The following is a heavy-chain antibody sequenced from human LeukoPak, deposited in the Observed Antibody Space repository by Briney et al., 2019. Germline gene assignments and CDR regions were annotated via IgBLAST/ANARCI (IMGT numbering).Heavy chain of an antibody. CDR1: GGSFSGYY. D-gene: IGHD6-19*01. CDR2: IYTSGST. CDR3: ARESRYSSGWYIDY. Sequence: PSETLSLTCAVYGGSFSGYYWSWIRQPPGKGLEWIGRIYTSGSTNYNPSLKSRVTMSVDTSKNQFSLKLSSVTAADTAVYYCARESRYSSGWYIDYWGQGTLVTVSS. V-gene: IGHV4-4*07. J-gene: IGHJ4*02.